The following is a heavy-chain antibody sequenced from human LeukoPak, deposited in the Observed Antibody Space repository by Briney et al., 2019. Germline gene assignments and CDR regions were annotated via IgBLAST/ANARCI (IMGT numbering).Heavy chain of an antibody. J-gene: IGHJ6*02. CDR2: IWYDGSNK. Sequence: GGSLRLSCAASGFTFSSYWMSWVRQAPGKGLEWVAVIWYDGSNKYYADSVKGRFTISRDNSKNTLYLQMNSLRAEDTAVYYCARGSDGGRPYGMDVWGQGTTVTVSS. D-gene: IGHD4-23*01. CDR1: GFTFSSYW. CDR3: ARGSDGGRPYGMDV. V-gene: IGHV3-33*01.